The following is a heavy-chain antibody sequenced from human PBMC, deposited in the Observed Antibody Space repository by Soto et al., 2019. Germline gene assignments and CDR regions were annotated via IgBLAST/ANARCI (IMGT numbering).Heavy chain of an antibody. V-gene: IGHV4-31*03. CDR2: ISYSGST. J-gene: IGHJ3*02. CDR3: ARLLGSGNYLGIFDAFDI. CDR1: GGSITTFGNY. D-gene: IGHD1-26*01. Sequence: QVQLQESGPGLVQPSQTLSLACTVSGGSITTFGNYWSWIRQFPGKGLEWIGHISYSGSTNSNPSLRSRLSMSVVTSKNQFSLELSSVTAADTAVYYCARLLGSGNYLGIFDAFDIWGQGTVVTVSS.